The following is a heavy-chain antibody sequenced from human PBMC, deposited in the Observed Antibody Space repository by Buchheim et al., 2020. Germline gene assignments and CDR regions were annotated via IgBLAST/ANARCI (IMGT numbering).Heavy chain of an antibody. J-gene: IGHJ4*02. Sequence: QVQLQESGPGLVKPSETLSLTCTVSDGSLSHYYWNWVRQPPGKGLEWIGYINYSGSTSYNPSLKSRVTVSIDMSKHQFSLQLSSVTAADTAMYYCARDLELGYWGQG. D-gene: IGHD3-3*01. V-gene: IGHV4-59*01. CDR3: ARDLELGY. CDR1: DGSLSHYY. CDR2: INYSGST.